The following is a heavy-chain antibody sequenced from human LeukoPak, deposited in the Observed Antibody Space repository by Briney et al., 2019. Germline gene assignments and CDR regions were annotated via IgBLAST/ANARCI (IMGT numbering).Heavy chain of an antibody. CDR1: DDSIRSSAYY. J-gene: IGHJ3*02. CDR2: IYYSGST. Sequence: PSETLSLTCAVSDDSIRSSAYYWGWIRQPPGKGLEWIGSIYYSGSTYYNPSLKSRVTISIDTSKNQFSLKLSSVTAAETAVYYCASEPYGSGSFLGAFDIWGQGTMVTVSS. V-gene: IGHV4-39*01. CDR3: ASEPYGSGSFLGAFDI. D-gene: IGHD3-10*01.